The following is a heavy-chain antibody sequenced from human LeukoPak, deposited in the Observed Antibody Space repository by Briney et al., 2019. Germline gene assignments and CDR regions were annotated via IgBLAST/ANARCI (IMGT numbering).Heavy chain of an antibody. Sequence: PGGSLRLSCAASGFTFSTYGMTWVRQAPGRGLEWVSAISGSAARTFYADSVKGRFTISRDNSKNTLSLQMNSLRAEDTAVYYCAKGYSSGWHYFDYWGQGTLVTVSS. CDR3: AKGYSSGWHYFDY. CDR1: GFTFSTYG. CDR2: ISGSAART. D-gene: IGHD6-19*01. V-gene: IGHV3-23*01. J-gene: IGHJ4*02.